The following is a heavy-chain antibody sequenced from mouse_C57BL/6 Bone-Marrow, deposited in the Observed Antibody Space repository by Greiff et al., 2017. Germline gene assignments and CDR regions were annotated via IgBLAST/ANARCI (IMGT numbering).Heavy chain of an antibody. V-gene: IGHV14-2*01. CDR2: IDPEDGET. J-gene: IGHJ2*01. Sequence: VQLQQSGAELVKPGASVKLSCTASGFNIKDYYMHWVKQRTEQGLEWIGRIDPEDGETKYAPKFQGKATITSDTSSNTADRQLSSLTSEDTAVYYCASPKRQYYFDYWGQGTTLTVSS. CDR3: ASPKRQYYFDY. D-gene: IGHD6-1*01. CDR1: GFNIKDYY.